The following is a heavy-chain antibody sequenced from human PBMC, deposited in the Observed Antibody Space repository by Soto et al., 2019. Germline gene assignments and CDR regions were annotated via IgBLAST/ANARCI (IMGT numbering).Heavy chain of an antibody. J-gene: IGHJ6*02. CDR2: INTGGSSI. CDR3: VRDIAYCSGGSCYTYALDV. CDR1: GFTLSNYW. Sequence: PVGSLRLSCAVSGFTLSNYWVHWVRQAPGKGLVWVSHINTGGSSINYADSVKGRFTISRDNAKNTLYLQMNSLRAEDTAVYYCVRDIAYCSGGSCYTYALDVWGQGTTVTVSS. V-gene: IGHV3-74*01. D-gene: IGHD2-15*01.